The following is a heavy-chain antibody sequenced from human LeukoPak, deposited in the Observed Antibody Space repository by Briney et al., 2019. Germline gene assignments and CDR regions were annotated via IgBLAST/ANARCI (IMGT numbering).Heavy chain of an antibody. D-gene: IGHD3-10*01. J-gene: IGHJ3*02. V-gene: IGHV3-48*03. CDR1: GFTFSSYE. CDR3: AKRLTMVRGVIRGGAFDI. CDR2: ISSSGSTI. Sequence: PGGSLRLSCAASGFTFSSYEMNWVRQAPGKGLEWVSYISSSGSTIYYADSVKGRFTISRDNAKNTLYLQMNSLRAEDTAVYYCAKRLTMVRGVIRGGAFDIWGQGTMVTVSS.